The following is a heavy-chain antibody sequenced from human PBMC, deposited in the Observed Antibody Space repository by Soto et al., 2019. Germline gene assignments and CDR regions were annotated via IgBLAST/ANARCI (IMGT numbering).Heavy chain of an antibody. Sequence: ASETLSLTCTVSGGSIRSDGFYWTWVRHLPGKGLEWVGFIYYSGSTYYNPSLKSRLTISMDSSRNQFFLRLSSVTAADMAVYYCARGPKNLGGSFYYGMDVWGQGTTVTVSS. J-gene: IGHJ6*02. CDR1: GGSIRSDGFY. CDR2: IYYSGST. V-gene: IGHV4-31*03. CDR3: ARGPKNLGGSFYYGMDV.